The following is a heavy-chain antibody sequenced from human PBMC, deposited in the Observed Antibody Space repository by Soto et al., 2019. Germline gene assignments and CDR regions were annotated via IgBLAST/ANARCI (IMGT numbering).Heavy chain of an antibody. D-gene: IGHD1-1*01. CDR2: INHSGST. Sequence: PSETLSLTCAVYGGSFSGYYWSWIRQPPGKGLEWIGEINHSGSTNYNPSLKSRVTISVDTSKNQFSLKLSSVTAADTAVYYCARRYNWNDGGAGPPVTYYFDYWGQGTLVTVSS. CDR3: ARRYNWNDGGAGPPVTYYFDY. CDR1: GGSFSGYY. J-gene: IGHJ4*02. V-gene: IGHV4-34*01.